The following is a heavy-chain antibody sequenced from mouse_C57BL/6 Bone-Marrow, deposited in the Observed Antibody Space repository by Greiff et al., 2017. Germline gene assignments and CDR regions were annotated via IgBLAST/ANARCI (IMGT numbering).Heavy chain of an antibody. CDR3: ARSGLLLSFPYWYFDV. Sequence: VQLKQPGAELVKPGASVKLSCKASGYTFTSYWMQWVKQRPGQGLEWIGEIDPSDSYTNYNQKFKGKATLTVYTSSSTAYMQLSSLTSEDSAVYYCARSGLLLSFPYWYFDVWGTGTTVTVSS. CDR2: IDPSDSYT. V-gene: IGHV1-50*01. D-gene: IGHD2-3*01. CDR1: GYTFTSYW. J-gene: IGHJ1*03.